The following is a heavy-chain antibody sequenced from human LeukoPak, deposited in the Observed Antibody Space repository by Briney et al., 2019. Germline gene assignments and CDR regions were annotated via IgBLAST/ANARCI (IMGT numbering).Heavy chain of an antibody. CDR2: INHSGST. V-gene: IGHV4-34*01. CDR1: GGSFSGYY. CDR3: ARDGVVTPPGDY. D-gene: IGHD4-23*01. Sequence: SETLSLTCAVYGGSFSGYYWSWIRQPPGKGLERIGEINHSGSTNYNPSLKSRVTISVDTSKNQFSLKLSSVTAADTAVYYCARDGVVTPPGDYWGQGTLVTVSS. J-gene: IGHJ4*02.